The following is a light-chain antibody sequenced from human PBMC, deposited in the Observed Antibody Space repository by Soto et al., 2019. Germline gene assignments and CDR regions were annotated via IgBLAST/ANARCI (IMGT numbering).Light chain of an antibody. CDR3: QHYNNWPRT. CDR2: GAS. J-gene: IGKJ1*01. CDR1: QSVSSN. V-gene: IGKV3-15*01. Sequence: EIVMTQSPATLSVSPGERATLSCRASQSVSSNLAWYPQKPGQAPRLLIYGASTRATGIPARFSGSGSGTEFTLTISSLQSADFAVYYCQHYNNWPRTFGQGTKVEIK.